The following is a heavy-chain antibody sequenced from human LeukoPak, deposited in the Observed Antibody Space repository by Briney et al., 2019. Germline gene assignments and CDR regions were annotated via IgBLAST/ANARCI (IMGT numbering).Heavy chain of an antibody. V-gene: IGHV1-69*13. J-gene: IGHJ5*02. CDR2: IIPIFGTA. Sequence: GASVKVSCTASGGTFSSYAISWVRQAPGQGLEWMGGIIPIFGTANYPQKFQGRVTITADESTSTAYMELSSLRSEDTAVYYCARAIKARYYDFQNWFDPWGQGTLVTVSS. D-gene: IGHD3-3*01. CDR1: GGTFSSYA. CDR3: ARAIKARYYDFQNWFDP.